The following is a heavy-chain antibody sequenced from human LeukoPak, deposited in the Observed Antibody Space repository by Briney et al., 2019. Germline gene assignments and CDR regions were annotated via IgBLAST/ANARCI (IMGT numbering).Heavy chain of an antibody. CDR1: GGSISSHY. D-gene: IGHD3-10*01. CDR2: IYYSGST. Sequence: PSETLSLTCTVSGGSISSHYWSWIRQPPGKGLEWIGYIYYSGSTNYNPSLKRRVTISMDTSKNQFSLKLSSVTAADTAVYYCARDSYFGESSFDYWGQGTLVTVSS. CDR3: ARDSYFGESSFDY. J-gene: IGHJ4*02. V-gene: IGHV4-59*11.